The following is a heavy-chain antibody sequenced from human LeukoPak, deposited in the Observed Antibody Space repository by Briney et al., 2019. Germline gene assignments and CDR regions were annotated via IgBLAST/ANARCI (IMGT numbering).Heavy chain of an antibody. J-gene: IGHJ4*02. CDR3: ARGEGMNSGSYHFDY. D-gene: IGHD1-26*01. Sequence: SETLSLTCAVYGGSFSGYYWSWIRQPPGKGLEWIGESNHSGSTNYNPSLKSRVTISVDTSKNQFSLKLSSVTAADTAVYYCARGEGMNSGSYHFDYWGQGTLVTVSS. CDR1: GGSFSGYY. V-gene: IGHV4-34*01. CDR2: SNHSGST.